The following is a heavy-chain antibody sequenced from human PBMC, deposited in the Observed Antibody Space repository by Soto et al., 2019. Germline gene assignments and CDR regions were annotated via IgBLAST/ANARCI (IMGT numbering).Heavy chain of an antibody. J-gene: IGHJ4*02. CDR3: ARDSEY. CDR1: GGSVSSGSYY. V-gene: IGHV4-61*01. CDR2: IYYSGST. Sequence: PSETLSLTCTVSGGSVSSGSYYWSWLRQPPGKGLEWIGYIYYSGSTNYNPSLKSRVTISVDTSKNQFSLKLSSVTAADTAVYYCARDSEYWGPGTLVTVSA.